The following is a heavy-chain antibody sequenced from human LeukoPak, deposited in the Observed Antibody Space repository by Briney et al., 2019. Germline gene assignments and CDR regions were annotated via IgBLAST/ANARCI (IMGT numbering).Heavy chain of an antibody. CDR1: GFTFSSYA. J-gene: IGHJ4*02. D-gene: IGHD3-16*02. V-gene: IGHV4-39*07. CDR2: IYYSGST. CDR3: AGGELSSLDY. Sequence: GSLRLSCAASGFTFSSYAMSWVRQPPGKGLEWIGSIYYSGSTYYNPSLKSRVTISVDTSKNQFSLKLSSVTAADTAVYYCAGGELSSLDYWGQGTLVTVSS.